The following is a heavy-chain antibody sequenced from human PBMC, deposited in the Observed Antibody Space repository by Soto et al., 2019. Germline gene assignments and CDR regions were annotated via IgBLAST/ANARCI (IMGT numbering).Heavy chain of an antibody. CDR2: VYPGDSDT. J-gene: IGHJ4*02. Sequence: GESLKISCSGSGYSFTSYWIARVRQMPGKGLEWMGMVYPGDSDTRYSPSFQGQVTISVDKSITTAYLQWSSLKASDTAIYYCARFYGDFSWYFDDWGQGTLVTVSS. V-gene: IGHV5-51*01. D-gene: IGHD4-17*01. CDR3: ARFYGDFSWYFDD. CDR1: GYSFTSYW.